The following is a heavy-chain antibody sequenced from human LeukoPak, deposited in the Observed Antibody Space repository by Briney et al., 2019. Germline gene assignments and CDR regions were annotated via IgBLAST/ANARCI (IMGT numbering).Heavy chain of an antibody. CDR3: ARDDIVVVTATDTYYYHYYMDV. V-gene: IGHV3-21*01. D-gene: IGHD2-21*02. CDR2: ISSSSSYI. J-gene: IGHJ6*03. Sequence: GGSLRLSCAASGFTFSSYSMNWVRQAPGKGLEWVSSISSSSSYIYYADSVKGRITISRDNAKNSLYLQMNSLRAEDTAVYYCARDDIVVVTATDTYYYHYYMDVWGKGTTVTVSS. CDR1: GFTFSSYS.